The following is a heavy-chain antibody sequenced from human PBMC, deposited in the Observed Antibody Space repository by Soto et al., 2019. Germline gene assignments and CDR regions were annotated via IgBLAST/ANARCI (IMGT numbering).Heavy chain of an antibody. CDR2: FDPEEDET. D-gene: IGHD3-10*01. CDR3: ATGGGFGKWGNTSPLSYGMDV. CDR1: GYTFTDLS. J-gene: IGHJ6*02. Sequence: RASVKVSCKVSGYTFTDLSVHWVRQAPGKGLEWMGGFDPEEDETIYAQKFKGRVAMTEDTSTDTAYMELSSLRSEDTAMYYCATGGGFGKWGNTSPLSYGMDVWGQGNAVTVSS. V-gene: IGHV1-24*01.